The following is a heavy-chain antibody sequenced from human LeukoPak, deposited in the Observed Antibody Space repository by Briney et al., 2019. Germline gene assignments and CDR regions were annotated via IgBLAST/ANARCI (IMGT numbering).Heavy chain of an antibody. J-gene: IGHJ4*02. CDR2: ISSSGSTI. Sequence: GGSLRLSCAASGFTFTNYAMTWVRQAPGKGLEWVSAISSSGSTIYYADSVKGRFTISRDNAKNSLYLQMNSLRAEDTAVYYCARELNGELSFPRSLDYWGQGTLVTVSS. V-gene: IGHV3-11*01. CDR3: ARELNGELSFPRSLDY. CDR1: GFTFTNYA. D-gene: IGHD3-16*02.